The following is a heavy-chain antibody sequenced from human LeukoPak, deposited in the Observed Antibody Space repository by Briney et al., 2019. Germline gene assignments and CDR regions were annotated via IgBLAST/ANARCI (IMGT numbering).Heavy chain of an antibody. Sequence: GGSLRLSCAASGFTFSSYAMSWVRQAPGKGLEWVSAISGSGGSTYYADSVKGRFTISRDNSKNTLYLQMNSLRAEDTAVYYCAKAPFPYCSSTSCYPFDYWGQGTLVTVSS. D-gene: IGHD2-2*01. CDR1: GFTFSSYA. CDR2: ISGSGGST. V-gene: IGHV3-23*01. J-gene: IGHJ4*02. CDR3: AKAPFPYCSSTSCYPFDY.